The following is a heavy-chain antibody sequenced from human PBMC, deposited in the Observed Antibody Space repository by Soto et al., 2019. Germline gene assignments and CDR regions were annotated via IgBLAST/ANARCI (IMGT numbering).Heavy chain of an antibody. V-gene: IGHV4-31*03. Sequence: TLSLTCTVSGGSISSGGYYWSWIRQHPGKGLEWIGYIYYSGSTYYNPSLKSRVTISVDTSKNQFSLKLSSVTAADTAVYYCARDPQKFGSDAFDIWGQGTMVTVSS. CDR3: ARDPQKFGSDAFDI. D-gene: IGHD3-3*01. CDR1: GGSISSGGYY. CDR2: IYYSGST. J-gene: IGHJ3*02.